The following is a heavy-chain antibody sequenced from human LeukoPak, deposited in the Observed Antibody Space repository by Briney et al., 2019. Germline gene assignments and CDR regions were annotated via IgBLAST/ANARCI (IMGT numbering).Heavy chain of an antibody. CDR1: GFTFSSYA. Sequence: PGGSLRLSCEASGFTFSSYAMSWVRQAPGKGLEWVSAISGSGGSTYYADSVKGRFTISRDNSKNTLYLQMNSLRAEDTAVYYCAKIAWSGDLYYYGMDVWGQGTTVTVSS. V-gene: IGHV3-23*01. D-gene: IGHD4-17*01. J-gene: IGHJ6*02. CDR2: ISGSGGST. CDR3: AKIAWSGDLYYYGMDV.